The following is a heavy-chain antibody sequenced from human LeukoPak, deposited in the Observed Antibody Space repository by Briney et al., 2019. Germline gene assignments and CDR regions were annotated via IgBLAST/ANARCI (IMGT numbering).Heavy chain of an antibody. Sequence: PGGSLRLSCAASGFTFSTYTMNWVRQAPGKGLEWVSSISSRSSYIYYADSVKGRFTISRDNSKNSLYLQMNSLRAEDTALYYCAKGAYYGSGSYYSDYWGQGTLVTVSS. V-gene: IGHV3-21*04. D-gene: IGHD3-10*01. J-gene: IGHJ4*02. CDR1: GFTFSTYT. CDR2: ISSRSSYI. CDR3: AKGAYYGSGSYYSDY.